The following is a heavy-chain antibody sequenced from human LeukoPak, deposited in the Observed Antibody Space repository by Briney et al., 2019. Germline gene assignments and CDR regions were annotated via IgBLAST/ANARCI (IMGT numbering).Heavy chain of an antibody. V-gene: IGHV3-7*01. CDR3: ARLLRRYSYGPETGGSHREYYFDY. CDR2: IKQDGSEK. CDR1: GFTLSSYW. D-gene: IGHD5-18*01. Sequence: GGSLRLSCAASGFTLSSYWMSWVRQAPGKGLEWVANIKQDGSEKYYVDSVKGRFTISRDNAKNSLYLQMNSLRAEDTAVYYCARLLRRYSYGPETGGSHREYYFDYWGQGTLVTVSS. J-gene: IGHJ4*02.